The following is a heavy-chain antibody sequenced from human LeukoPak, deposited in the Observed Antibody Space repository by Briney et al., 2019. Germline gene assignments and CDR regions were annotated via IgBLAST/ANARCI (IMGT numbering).Heavy chain of an antibody. J-gene: IGHJ4*02. D-gene: IGHD3-22*01. V-gene: IGHV1-46*01. CDR1: GFTFTSYY. CDR3: ARDYYDSSGYPSFDY. Sequence: ASVKVSCKASGFTFTSYYMHWVRQAPGQGLEWMGIINPSGGSTSYAQKFQGRVTMTRDTSTSTVYMELSSLRSEDTAVYYCARDYYDSSGYPSFDYWGQGTLVTVSS. CDR2: INPSGGST.